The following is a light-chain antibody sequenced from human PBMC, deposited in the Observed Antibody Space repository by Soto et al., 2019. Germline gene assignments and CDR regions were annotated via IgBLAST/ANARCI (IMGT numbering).Light chain of an antibody. V-gene: IGLV2-14*03. CDR3: NSYTSSSTVV. CDR1: SSDVGGYNY. J-gene: IGLJ2*01. CDR2: DVS. Sequence: SALTQPASVSGSPGQSITISCTGTSSDVGGYNYVSWYQHNPGKAPKLMIYDVSNRPSGVSNRFSGSKSGNTASLTISGLQAEDEADYYCNSYTSSSTVVFGGGTKVTVL.